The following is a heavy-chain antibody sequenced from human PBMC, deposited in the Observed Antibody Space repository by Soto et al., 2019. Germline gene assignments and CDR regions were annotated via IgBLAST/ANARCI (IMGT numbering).Heavy chain of an antibody. CDR2: ISGSGGST. Sequence: EVQLLESGGGLVQPGGSLRLSCAASGFTFSSYAMSWVRQAPGKGLEWVSAISGSGGSTYYADSVKGRFTISTDISKNTLYLQMNGPEAEDTAVYYCAKAVTSHYDILTGYYLQPQWIDYWGQGTLVIVSA. J-gene: IGHJ4*02. CDR1: GFTFSSYA. D-gene: IGHD3-9*01. CDR3: AKAVTSHYDILTGYYLQPQWIDY. V-gene: IGHV3-23*01.